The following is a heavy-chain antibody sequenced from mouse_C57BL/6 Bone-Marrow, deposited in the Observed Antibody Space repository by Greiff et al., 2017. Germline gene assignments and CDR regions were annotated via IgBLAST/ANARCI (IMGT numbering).Heavy chain of an antibody. CDR1: GYSFTSYY. CDR3: ARALYYGSSWFAY. CDR2: IYPGSGNT. J-gene: IGHJ3*01. D-gene: IGHD1-1*01. Sequence: QVQLQQSGPELVKPGASVKISCKASGYSFTSYYIHWVKQRPGQGLEWIGWIYPGSGNTKYNEKFKGKATLTSDTSSSTAYMQLSSLTSEDSAVYYCARALYYGSSWFAYWGQGTLVTVSA. V-gene: IGHV1-66*01.